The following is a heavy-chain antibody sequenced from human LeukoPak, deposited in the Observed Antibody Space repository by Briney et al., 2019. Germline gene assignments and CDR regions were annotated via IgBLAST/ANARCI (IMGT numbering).Heavy chain of an antibody. Sequence: PSETLSLTCAVYGGSFSGYYWSRIRQPPGKGLEWIGEINHSGSTNYNPSLKSRVTISVDTSKNQFSLKLSSVTAADTAVYYCARGTHSGWYGYYYYGMDVWGQGTTVTVSS. CDR3: ARGTHSGWYGYYYYGMDV. J-gene: IGHJ6*02. D-gene: IGHD6-19*01. V-gene: IGHV4-34*01. CDR1: GGSFSGYY. CDR2: INHSGST.